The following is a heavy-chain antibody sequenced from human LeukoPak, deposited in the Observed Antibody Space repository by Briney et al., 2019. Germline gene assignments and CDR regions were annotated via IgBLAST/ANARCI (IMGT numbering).Heavy chain of an antibody. CDR1: EYTFTDYY. V-gene: IGHV1-69-2*01. CDR3: ATAVITSLDY. D-gene: IGHD3-22*01. CDR2: VDPEDGET. J-gene: IGHJ4*02. Sequence: GATVKISCKVSEYTFTDYYMHWVQKSPGKALEWMGLVDPEDGETIYAEKFQGRVTITADTSTDTAYMELSSLRSEDTAVYYCATAVITSLDYWGQGTLVTVSS.